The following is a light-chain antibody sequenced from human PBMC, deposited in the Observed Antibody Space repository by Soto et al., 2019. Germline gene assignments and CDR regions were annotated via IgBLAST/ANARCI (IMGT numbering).Light chain of an antibody. CDR2: GAS. CDR1: QSVRMN. CDR3: QQYNNWPPLT. Sequence: ETVMTQSPATLSASPGDRVTLSCRASQSVRMNLAWHQHRPGQPPRLLIYGASTRATGIPARFSGSGSGTEFSLPISSLQSEDFAVDYCQQYNNWPPLTFGGGTKVEIK. J-gene: IGKJ4*01. V-gene: IGKV3-15*01.